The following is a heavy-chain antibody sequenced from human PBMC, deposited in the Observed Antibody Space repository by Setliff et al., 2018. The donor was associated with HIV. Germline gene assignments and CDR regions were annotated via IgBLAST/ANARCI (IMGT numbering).Heavy chain of an antibody. CDR2: ISSSGSTI. J-gene: IGHJ2*01. D-gene: IGHD3-10*01. CDR3: ASRGPEIEHLWFGYFDL. CDR1: GFPFTDYY. Sequence: GGSLRLSCAASGFPFTDYYMSWVRQAPGKGLEWVSYISSSGSTINYADSVKGRFTISRDNAKNSLFLQMTSLRAEDTAVYYCASRGPEIEHLWFGYFDLWGRGTLVTVSS. V-gene: IGHV3-11*04.